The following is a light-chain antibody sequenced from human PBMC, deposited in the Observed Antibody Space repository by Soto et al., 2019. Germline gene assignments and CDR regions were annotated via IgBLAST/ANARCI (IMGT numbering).Light chain of an antibody. CDR3: QQYASPPCT. J-gene: IGKJ1*01. Sequence: DIVLTQSPGTLSLSPGERATLSCRASQRVSSNSLAWYQQKAGQAPRLLIYGATSGATGIPDRFSGSGSGTDFTLTISRLEPEDFAVYYCQQYASPPCTLGPGTKVDIK. CDR1: QRVSSNS. CDR2: GAT. V-gene: IGKV3-20*01.